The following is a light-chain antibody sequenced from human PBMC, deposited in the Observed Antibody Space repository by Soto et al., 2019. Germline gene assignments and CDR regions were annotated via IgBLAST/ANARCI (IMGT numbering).Light chain of an antibody. CDR2: DAS. CDR1: QGVSSY. V-gene: IGKV3D-11*01. CDR3: QQRSNWLT. J-gene: IGKJ4*01. Sequence: EIVLTQSPATLSLSPGERATLSCRASQGVSSYLAWYQQKPGQAPRLLIYDASIRSTGIPARFSGSGPGTDFTLTISSLEPEDFAVYYCQQRSNWLTFGGGTKVEIK.